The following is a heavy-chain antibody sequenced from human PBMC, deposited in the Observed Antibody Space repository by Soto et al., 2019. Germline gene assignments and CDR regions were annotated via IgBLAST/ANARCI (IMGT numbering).Heavy chain of an antibody. Sequence: ASVKVSCKVSGYTLTELSMHWVRQAPGKGLEWMGGFDPEDGETIYAQEFQGRVTMTEDTSTDTAYMELSSLRSEDTAVYYCATDTFWSGSFDYWGQGTLVTVSS. J-gene: IGHJ4*02. V-gene: IGHV1-24*01. D-gene: IGHD3-3*01. CDR3: ATDTFWSGSFDY. CDR2: FDPEDGET. CDR1: GYTLTELS.